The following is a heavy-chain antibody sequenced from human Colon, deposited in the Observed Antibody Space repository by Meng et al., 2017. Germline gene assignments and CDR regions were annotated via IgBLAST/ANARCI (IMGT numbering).Heavy chain of an antibody. CDR1: GDSISSGSY. Sequence: GSLRLSCAVSGDSISSGSYWGWLRQSPKKGLEWIGSVHHRGITFYNPSLKSRVTISLDTSKNRFSLTLTSVTAADTAVYYCASQWLIRRVDYWGQGTRVTGSS. D-gene: IGHD5-12*01. CDR3: ASQWLIRRVDY. CDR2: VHHRGIT. J-gene: IGHJ4*02. V-gene: IGHV4-38-2*01.